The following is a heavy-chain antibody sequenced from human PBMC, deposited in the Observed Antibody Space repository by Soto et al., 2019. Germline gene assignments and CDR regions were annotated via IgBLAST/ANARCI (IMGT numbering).Heavy chain of an antibody. CDR2: VSGSGGST. CDR3: VRRSSGWYFDY. Sequence: EVQLLESGEGLVRPGGSLRLYSAASGFTFSSYAMSWVRQAPGKGLEWVSAVSGSGGSTYYADSVKGRFTISRDNSKNTLYLQMNSLRAVDTAVYYCVRRSSGWYFDYWGQGTLVTVSS. CDR1: GFTFSSYA. V-gene: IGHV3-23*01. D-gene: IGHD6-19*01. J-gene: IGHJ4*02.